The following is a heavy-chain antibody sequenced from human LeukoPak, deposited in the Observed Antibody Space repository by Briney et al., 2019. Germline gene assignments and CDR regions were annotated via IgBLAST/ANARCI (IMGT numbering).Heavy chain of an antibody. D-gene: IGHD4-17*01. CDR1: GFTFDDYA. Sequence: GGSLRLSCAASGFTFDDYAMHWVRQAPGKGLEWVSGISWNSGTIGYADSVKGRFTISRDNAKNSLYLQMNSLRAEDTAVYYCARSLRVTTSLDYWGQGTLVTVSS. CDR3: ARSLRVTTSLDY. V-gene: IGHV3-9*01. CDR2: ISWNSGTI. J-gene: IGHJ4*02.